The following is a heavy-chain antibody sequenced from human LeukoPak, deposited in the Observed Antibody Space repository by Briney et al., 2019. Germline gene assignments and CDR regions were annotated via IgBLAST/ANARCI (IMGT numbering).Heavy chain of an antibody. CDR3: ARWANWNHDY. CDR2: IYYSGST. J-gene: IGHJ4*02. V-gene: IGHV4-59*01. D-gene: IGHD1-1*01. Sequence: SETLSLTCTVSGGSFSPYYWSWIRQPPGKGLEWIGYIYYSGSTNYNPSLKSRVTISVDTSKNQFSLKLNSVTAADTAVYYCARWANWNHDYWGQGTLVTVSS. CDR1: GGSFSPYY.